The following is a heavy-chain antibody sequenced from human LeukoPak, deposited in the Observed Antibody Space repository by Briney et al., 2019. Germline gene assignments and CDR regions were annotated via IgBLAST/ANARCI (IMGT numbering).Heavy chain of an antibody. CDR1: GFTFSSYA. V-gene: IGHV3-30*04. D-gene: IGHD2-2*02. CDR3: VGVPRAHCSSTSCYRSLPDY. J-gene: IGHJ4*02. CDR2: ISYDGSNK. Sequence: PGRSLRLSCAASGFTFSSYAMHWVRQAPGKGLEWVAVISYDGSNKYYADSVKGRFTISRDNSKNTLYLQMNSLRAEDTAVYYCVGVPRAHCSSTSCYRSLPDYWGQGTLVTVSS.